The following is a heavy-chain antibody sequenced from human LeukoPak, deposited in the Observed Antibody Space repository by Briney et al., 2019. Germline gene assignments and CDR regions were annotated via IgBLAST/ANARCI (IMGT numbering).Heavy chain of an antibody. CDR2: IYYSGST. J-gene: IGHJ3*02. D-gene: IGHD4-23*01. V-gene: IGHV4-59*01. CDR1: GGSISSYY. CDR3: ARPTMLTPRDAFDI. Sequence: SETLSLTCTVSGGSISSYYWSWIRQPPGKGLEWIGYIYYSGSTNYNPSLKSRVTISVDTSKNQFSLKLSSVTAADTAVYYCARPTMLTPRDAFDIWGQGTMVTVSS.